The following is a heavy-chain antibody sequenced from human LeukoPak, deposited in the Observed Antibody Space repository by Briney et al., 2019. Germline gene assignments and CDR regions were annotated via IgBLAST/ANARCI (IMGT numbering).Heavy chain of an antibody. V-gene: IGHV1-2*02. CDR3: ARSREGGYRVYDSDY. CDR1: GYTFTGYY. D-gene: IGHD5/OR15-5a*01. Sequence: GASVKVSCKASGYTFTGYYMHWVRQAPGQGLEWMGWINPNSGGTKYAQKFQGRVTMTRDTSISTAYMELSRLRPDDTAVYYCARSREGGYRVYDSDYWGQGTLVTVSS. CDR2: INPNSGGT. J-gene: IGHJ4*02.